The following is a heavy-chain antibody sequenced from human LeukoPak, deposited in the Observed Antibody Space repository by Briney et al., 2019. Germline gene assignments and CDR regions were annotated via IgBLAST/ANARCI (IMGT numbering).Heavy chain of an antibody. CDR2: IYYSGGT. CDR3: ARGYSGYDRSCFDY. Sequence: AETLSLSCTASGGSISSSSIHWGRHPPPPGQGLDSIGSIYYSGGTYYNPSLKSRVTISVDKPKNQFSLKVSSVTAADTAVYYCARGYSGYDRSCFDYWGQGTPVTVSS. CDR1: GGSISSSSIH. J-gene: IGHJ4*02. V-gene: IGHV4-39*01. D-gene: IGHD5-12*01.